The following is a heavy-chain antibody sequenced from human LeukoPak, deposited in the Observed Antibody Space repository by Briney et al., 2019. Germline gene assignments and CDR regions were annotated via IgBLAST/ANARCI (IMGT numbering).Heavy chain of an antibody. J-gene: IGHJ5*02. CDR2: INHSGST. CDR3: ARGKPGNPRSEWFDP. V-gene: IGHV4-34*01. Sequence: SETLSLTCAVYGGSFSGYYWSWIRQPPGKGLEWIGEINHSGSTNYNPSLKSRVTILVDTSKNQFSLKLSSVTAADTAVYYCARGKPGNPRSEWFDPWGQGTLVTVSS. D-gene: IGHD1-14*01. CDR1: GGSFSGYY.